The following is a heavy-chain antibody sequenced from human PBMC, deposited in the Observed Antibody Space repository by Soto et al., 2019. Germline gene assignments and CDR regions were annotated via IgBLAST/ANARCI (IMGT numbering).Heavy chain of an antibody. D-gene: IGHD6-13*01. V-gene: IGHV1-3*01. CDR1: GYTITCCA. J-gene: IGHJ4*02. CDR3: ARDGEDKAAAAMVY. CDR2: FNAGDGDT. Sequence: QVQLVQSGAEVKKPEASVRVSCKASGYTITCCAMHWVRQAPGQRPEWMGWFNAGDGDTKYSQNFQGRFTIIRDTSASTVYMELSSLRPEDTAVYYCARDGEDKAAAAMVYWGQGTLVTVSS.